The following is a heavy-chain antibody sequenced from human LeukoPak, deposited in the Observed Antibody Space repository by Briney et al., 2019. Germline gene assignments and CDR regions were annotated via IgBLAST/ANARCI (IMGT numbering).Heavy chain of an antibody. CDR3: AREKDRYSSGWYGAFDI. D-gene: IGHD6-19*01. J-gene: IGHJ3*02. CDR1: SGSISSYY. Sequence: PSETLSLTCTVSSGSISSYYWSWIRQPPGKGLEWIGYIYYSGSTNYNPSLKSRVTISVDTSKNQFSLKLSSVTAADTAVYYCAREKDRYSSGWYGAFDIWGQGTMVTVSS. CDR2: IYYSGST. V-gene: IGHV4-59*01.